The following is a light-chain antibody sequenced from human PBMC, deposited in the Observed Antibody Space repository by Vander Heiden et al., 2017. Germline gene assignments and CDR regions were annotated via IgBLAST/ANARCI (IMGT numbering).Light chain of an antibody. CDR2: DVS. V-gene: IGLV2-14*03. CDR1: SSDVGAYNF. J-gene: IGLJ2*01. Sequence: QSALTQPASASGSPGQSITISCAGSSSDVGAYNFVSWYQQHPGKAPKLMIYDVSNRPSGVSSRFSGSKSGNTASLTISGLQAEDEADYYCTSYTTSNTLVFGGGTELTVL. CDR3: TSYTTSNTLV.